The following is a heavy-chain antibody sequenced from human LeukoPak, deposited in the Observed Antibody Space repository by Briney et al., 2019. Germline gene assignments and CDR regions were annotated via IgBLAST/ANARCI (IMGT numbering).Heavy chain of an antibody. CDR1: GGSISSGSYY. J-gene: IGHJ6*03. CDR2: IYTSEST. CDR3: AGPYYYDSSGQPRYYYYMDV. D-gene: IGHD3-22*01. V-gene: IGHV4-61*02. Sequence: KTSQTLSLTCTVSGGSISSGSYYWRWIRQPAGKGLEWIGRIYTSESTNYNPSLKSRVTISVDTSKNQFSLKLSSVTAADTAVYYCAGPYYYDSSGQPRYYYYMDVWGKGTTVTVSS.